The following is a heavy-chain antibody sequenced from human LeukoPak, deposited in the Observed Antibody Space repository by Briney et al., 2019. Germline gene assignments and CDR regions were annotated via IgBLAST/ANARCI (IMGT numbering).Heavy chain of an antibody. CDR1: GFSFNTYA. V-gene: IGHV3-33*01. Sequence: GRSLTLSCAASGFSFNTYAMHWVCQAPGQGLEWVALIWHDGSHKFYSNSVRGQFTISRDNSKNTVYLQMNNLRPEDTAVYYCAREIFGSGSCPDFWGQGTLVTVSS. D-gene: IGHD3-10*01. CDR2: IWHDGSHK. J-gene: IGHJ4*02. CDR3: AREIFGSGSCPDF.